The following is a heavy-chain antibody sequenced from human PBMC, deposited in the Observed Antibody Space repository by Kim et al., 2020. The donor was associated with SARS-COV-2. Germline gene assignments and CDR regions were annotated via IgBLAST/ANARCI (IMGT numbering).Heavy chain of an antibody. J-gene: IGHJ4*02. Sequence: PSLKRRVTISVDTSKNQFSLKLSSVTAADTAVYYCASTHNIVATFFPFDYWGQGTLVTVSS. CDR3: ASTHNIVATFFPFDY. D-gene: IGHD5-12*01. V-gene: IGHV4-59*01.